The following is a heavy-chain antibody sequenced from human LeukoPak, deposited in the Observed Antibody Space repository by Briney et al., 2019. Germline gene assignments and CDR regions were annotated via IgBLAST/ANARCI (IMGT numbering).Heavy chain of an antibody. CDR3: AKAVGYSSSWYGNYYYYGMDV. D-gene: IGHD6-13*01. J-gene: IGHJ6*02. CDR1: GFSFSSHA. Sequence: GGSLRLSCAASGFSFSSHAMCWVRQAPGKGLEWVSLISADGGSTFYADSVRGRFSISRDNSKNSLYLQMNSLRAEDTAVYYCAKAVGYSSSWYGNYYYYGMDVWGQGTTVTVSS. V-gene: IGHV3-43*02. CDR2: ISADGGST.